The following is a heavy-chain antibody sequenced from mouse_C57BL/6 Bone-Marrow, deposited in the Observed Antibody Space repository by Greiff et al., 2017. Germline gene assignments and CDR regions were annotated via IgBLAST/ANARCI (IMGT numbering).Heavy chain of an antibody. J-gene: IGHJ4*01. CDR1: GYTFTSYT. Sequence: VQLQQSGAELARPGASVKMSCKASGYTFTSYTMHWVKQRPGKGLEWIGYINPSSGYTKYNQKFKDKATLTADKSSSTAYMQLSSLTSEDSAVYYCASYYGSDYYAMDYWGQGTSVTVSS. V-gene: IGHV1-4*01. CDR3: ASYYGSDYYAMDY. CDR2: INPSSGYT. D-gene: IGHD1-1*01.